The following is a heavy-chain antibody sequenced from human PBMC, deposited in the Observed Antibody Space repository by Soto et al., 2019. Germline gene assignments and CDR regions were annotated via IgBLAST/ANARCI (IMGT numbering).Heavy chain of an antibody. Sequence: QVQLQESGPGLVKPSETLSLTCTVSGGSISSYYWSWIRQPPGKGLEWIGYIYYSGSANYNPSLKSRVPISVDTSKNQCSLKLSSVTAADTAVYYCARDLSGGCSGGSCYYYGMDVWGQGTTVTVSS. V-gene: IGHV4-59*01. D-gene: IGHD2-15*01. CDR3: ARDLSGGCSGGSCYYYGMDV. CDR1: GGSISSYY. CDR2: IYYSGSA. J-gene: IGHJ6*02.